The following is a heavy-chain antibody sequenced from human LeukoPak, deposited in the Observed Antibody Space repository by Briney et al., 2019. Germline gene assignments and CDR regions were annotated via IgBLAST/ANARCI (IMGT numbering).Heavy chain of an antibody. J-gene: IGHJ4*02. V-gene: IGHV4-59*01. CDR3: ARVGYGSGSYYDASFDY. D-gene: IGHD3-10*01. CDR2: IYYSGST. CDR1: GGSISSYY. Sequence: PSETLSLTCTVSGGSISSYYWSWIRQPPGKGLEWIGYIYYSGSTNYNPSLKSRVTISVDTSKNQFSLKLSSVTAADTAVYYCARVGYGSGSYYDASFDYWGQGTLVTVSS.